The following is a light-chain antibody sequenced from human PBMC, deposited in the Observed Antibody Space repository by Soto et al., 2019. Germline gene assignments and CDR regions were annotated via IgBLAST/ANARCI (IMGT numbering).Light chain of an antibody. CDR1: QSVSSN. Sequence: EIVMTQSPATLSVSPGERATLSCRASQSVSSNLAWYQQKPGQAPRLLIYGASTRATGIPARFSGSGSGTECTLTISSLQSEDFAVYYCQQYNNWRTFGQGTKVEIK. CDR2: GAS. CDR3: QQYNNWRT. J-gene: IGKJ1*01. V-gene: IGKV3-15*01.